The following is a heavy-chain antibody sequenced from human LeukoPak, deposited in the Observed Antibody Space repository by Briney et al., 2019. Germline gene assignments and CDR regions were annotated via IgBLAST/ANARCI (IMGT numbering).Heavy chain of an antibody. CDR3: AKDSVARRYCSSTSCSAADY. D-gene: IGHD2-2*01. V-gene: IGHV3-33*06. CDR2: LWYDGSNK. CDR1: GFTFSSYG. Sequence: PGGSLRLSCAASGFTFSSYGMHWVRQAPGKGLEWVAVLWYDGSNKYYADSVKGRFTISRDNSKNTLYLQMNSLRAEDTAVYYCAKDSVARRYCSSTSCSAADYWGQGTLVTVSS. J-gene: IGHJ4*02.